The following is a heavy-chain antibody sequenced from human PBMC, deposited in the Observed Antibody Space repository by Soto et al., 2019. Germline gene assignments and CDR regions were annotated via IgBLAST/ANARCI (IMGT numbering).Heavy chain of an antibody. CDR1: GFTFSSYS. CDR2: ISSSSSYI. V-gene: IGHV3-21*01. CDR3: AREVDTAMELDY. Sequence: SCAASGFTFSSYSMNWVRQAPGKGLEWVSSISSSSSYIYYADSVKGRFTIPRDNAKNSLYLQMNSLRAEDTAVYYCAREVDTAMELDYWGQGTLVTVSS. D-gene: IGHD5-18*01. J-gene: IGHJ4*02.